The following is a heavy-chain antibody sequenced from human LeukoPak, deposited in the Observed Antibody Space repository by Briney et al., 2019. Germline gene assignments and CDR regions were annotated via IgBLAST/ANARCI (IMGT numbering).Heavy chain of an antibody. D-gene: IGHD3-10*01. Sequence: PGGSLRLSCAASGFTFSSYAMNWVRQAPGKGLEWVARIKKKTDYGTIDYAAPVKGRFIISRGDSKNTLYLQMNSLKIVDTAVYYCGLGSGKSDFDYWGQGTLVTVSS. CDR2: IKKKTDYGTI. CDR1: GFTFSSYA. J-gene: IGHJ4*02. CDR3: GLGSGKSDFDY. V-gene: IGHV3-15*05.